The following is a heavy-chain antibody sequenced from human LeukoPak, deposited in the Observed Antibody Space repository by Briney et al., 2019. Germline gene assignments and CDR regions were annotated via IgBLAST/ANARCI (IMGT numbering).Heavy chain of an antibody. J-gene: IGHJ3*02. D-gene: IGHD3-10*01. V-gene: IGHV3-23*01. CDR1: GFTFSSYA. CDR2: ISGSGGGT. Sequence: GGSLRLSCAASGFTFSSYAMSWVRQAPGKGLEWVSAISGSGGGTYYADSVKGRFTISRDNSKNTLYLQMNSLRAEDTAVYYCAKDRVVLNAFDIWGQGTMVTVSS. CDR3: AKDRVVLNAFDI.